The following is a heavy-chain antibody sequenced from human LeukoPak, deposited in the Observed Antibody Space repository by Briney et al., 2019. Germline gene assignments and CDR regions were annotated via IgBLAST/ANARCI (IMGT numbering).Heavy chain of an antibody. J-gene: IGHJ6*02. CDR1: GYTFTSYG. CDR2: ISAYNGNT. Sequence: ASVKVSCKASGYTFTSYGISWVRQAPGQGLEWMGWISAYNGNTNYAQELQGRVTMTTDTSTSTAYMELRSLRSDDTAVYYCARSGDRPPYYYYGMDVWGQGTTVTVSS. V-gene: IGHV1-18*01. D-gene: IGHD7-27*01. CDR3: ARSGDRPPYYYYGMDV.